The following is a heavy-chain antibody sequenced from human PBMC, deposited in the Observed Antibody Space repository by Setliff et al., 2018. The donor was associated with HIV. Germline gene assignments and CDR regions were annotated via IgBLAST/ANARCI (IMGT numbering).Heavy chain of an antibody. CDR3: ARSIHGGGSEPFDT. CDR1: GGSINTYY. D-gene: IGHD3-10*01. CDR2: IYYSGST. V-gene: IGHV4-39*07. Sequence: PSETLSLTCTVSGGSINTYYWGWVRQPPGKGPEWLGSIYYSGSTSYNPSLEDRVTMSVDTSNNQFSLSLRSVTAADTAIYYCARSIHGGGSEPFDTWGQGILVTVSS. J-gene: IGHJ5*02.